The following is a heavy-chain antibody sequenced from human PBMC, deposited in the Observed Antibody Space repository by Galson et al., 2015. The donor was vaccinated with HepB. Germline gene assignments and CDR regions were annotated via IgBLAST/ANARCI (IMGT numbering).Heavy chain of an antibody. D-gene: IGHD6-13*01. J-gene: IGHJ2*01. Sequence: SCAASGFTVSSNYMSWVRQAPGKGLEWVSVIYSGGSTYYAASVKGRFTISRDNSKNTLYLQMNSLRAEDTAVYYCARDGYSSSWYVRYFDLWGRGTLVTVSS. V-gene: IGHV3-66*01. CDR2: IYSGGST. CDR3: ARDGYSSSWYVRYFDL. CDR1: GFTVSSNY.